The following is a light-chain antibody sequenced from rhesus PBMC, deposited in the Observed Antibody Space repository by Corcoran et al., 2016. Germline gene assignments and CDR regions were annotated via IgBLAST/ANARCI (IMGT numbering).Light chain of an antibody. Sequence: EIVMTQSPVTLSLSPGERATLSCRARQSVSSSLAGYQQKPGQAPKPLTYGASSRAPGIPARVRGSGSGAVFTLTISSLEPEDVGVYYCQQDSTWPLTFGGGTKVELK. CDR1: QSVSSS. V-gene: IGKV3-42*01. CDR2: GAS. CDR3: QQDSTWPLT. J-gene: IGKJ4*01.